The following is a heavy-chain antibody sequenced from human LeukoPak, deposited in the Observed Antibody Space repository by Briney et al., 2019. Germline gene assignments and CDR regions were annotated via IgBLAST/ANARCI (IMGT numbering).Heavy chain of an antibody. CDR2: IYTSGST. V-gene: IGHV4-61*02. Sequence: PSETLSLTCTVSGGSISSGSYYRRWIRQPAGTGLVCIGRIYTSGSTNYNPSLKSRVTISVVTSKNQFSLKLSSVTAADTAVYYCARRAQYDILTGPHPFYYCYYMDVWGKGTTVTVSS. CDR3: ARRAQYDILTGPHPFYYCYYMDV. D-gene: IGHD3-9*01. CDR1: GGSISSGSYY. J-gene: IGHJ6*03.